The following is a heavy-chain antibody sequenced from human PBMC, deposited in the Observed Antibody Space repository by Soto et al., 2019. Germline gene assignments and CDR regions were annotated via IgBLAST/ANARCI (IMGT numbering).Heavy chain of an antibody. J-gene: IGHJ6*02. CDR3: ARDTTSNWLPRGYFYGLDV. CDR2: IWNDGGSK. CDR1: GFSFTTHG. Sequence: GGSLRLSCETSGFSFTTHGMHWVRQAPGRGLEWVAVIWNDGGSKHYADSVKGRFTISRDNSKNTLYLEMNTLRVEETAVYYCARDTTSNWLPRGYFYGLDVWGQGTTVTVSS. V-gene: IGHV3-33*01. D-gene: IGHD6-13*01.